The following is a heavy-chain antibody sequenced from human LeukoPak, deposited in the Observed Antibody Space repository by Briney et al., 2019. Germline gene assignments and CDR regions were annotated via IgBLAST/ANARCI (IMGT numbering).Heavy chain of an antibody. Sequence: SETPSLTCTVSGGSISSSSYYWGWIRQPPGKGLEWIGSIYYSGSTYYNPSLKSRVTISVDTSKNQFSLKLSSVTAADTAVYYCASELIVVAKYGYWGQGTLVTVSS. CDR2: IYYSGST. CDR3: ASELIVVAKYGY. V-gene: IGHV4-39*01. J-gene: IGHJ4*02. D-gene: IGHD3-22*01. CDR1: GGSISSSSYY.